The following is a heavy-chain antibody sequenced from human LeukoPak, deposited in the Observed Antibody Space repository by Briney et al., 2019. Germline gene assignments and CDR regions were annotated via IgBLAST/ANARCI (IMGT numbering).Heavy chain of an antibody. CDR3: ARHTRTGGIDP. CDR1: GGSFSSYY. Sequence: SETLSLTCAVYGGSFSSYYLSWIRQPPGKGLEWIGEINHSGSTNYNPSLKSRVTISVDTSKNQFSLKLSSVTAADTAVYYCARHTRTGGIDPWGQGTLVTVSS. J-gene: IGHJ5*02. D-gene: IGHD3-16*01. V-gene: IGHV4-34*01. CDR2: INHSGST.